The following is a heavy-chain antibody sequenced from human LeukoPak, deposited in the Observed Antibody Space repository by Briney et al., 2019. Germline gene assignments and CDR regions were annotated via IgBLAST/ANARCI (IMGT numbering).Heavy chain of an antibody. J-gene: IGHJ2*01. D-gene: IGHD3-22*01. CDR2: MYYSGTV. V-gene: IGHV4-59*01. CDR3: ARPRSGYYGWYFDV. CDR1: GGSISSYY. Sequence: SETLSLTCTVSGGSISSYYWSWIRQPPGKGLEWIGYMYYSGTVYSNPSLKSRVTISVDTSKSQFSLKLSSVTAADTAVYYCARPRSGYYGWYFDVWGRGTLVTVSS.